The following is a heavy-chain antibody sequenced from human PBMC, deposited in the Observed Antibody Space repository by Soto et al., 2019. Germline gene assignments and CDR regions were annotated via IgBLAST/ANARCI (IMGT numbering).Heavy chain of an antibody. Sequence: SETLSLTCTVSGGSISSYYWSWIRQPPGKGLEWIGYIYYSGSTNYTPSLKSRVTISVDTSKNQFSLKLSSVTAADTAVYYCARVGASGYDSFDFWGQGIQVTVSS. CDR2: IYYSGST. V-gene: IGHV4-59*12. J-gene: IGHJ4*02. CDR3: ARVGASGYDSFDF. D-gene: IGHD3-22*01. CDR1: GGSISSYY.